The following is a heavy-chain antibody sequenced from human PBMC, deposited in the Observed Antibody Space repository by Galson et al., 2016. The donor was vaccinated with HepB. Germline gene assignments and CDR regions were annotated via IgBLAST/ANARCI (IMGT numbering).Heavy chain of an antibody. J-gene: IGHJ6*02. CDR3: ARDRGLLHYYYGMDV. CDR2: ISYDGNNR. Sequence: SLRLSCAASGFTFSSYWMSWVRQAPGKGLEWVAVISYDGNNRHYADAVKGRFTISRDSSTNTVYLQMNSLRADDTAVYFCARDRGLLHYYYGMDVWGQGTTVTVSS. V-gene: IGHV3-33*01. D-gene: IGHD4-17*01. CDR1: GFTFSSYW.